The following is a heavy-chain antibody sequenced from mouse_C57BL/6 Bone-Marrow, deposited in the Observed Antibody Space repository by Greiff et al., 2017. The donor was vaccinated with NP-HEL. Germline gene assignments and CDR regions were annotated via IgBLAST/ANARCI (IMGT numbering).Heavy chain of an antibody. CDR1: GYTFTDYE. Sequence: QVQLQQSGAELVRPGASVTLSCKASGYTFTDYEMHWVKQTPVHGLEWIGAIDPETGVTAYNQKFTGKAILTEDKSSSTAYMEIRSLTSEYSAVYYCTRYHYYGSSYYWGQGTTLTVSS. V-gene: IGHV1-15*01. CDR3: TRYHYYGSSYY. J-gene: IGHJ2*01. CDR2: IDPETGVT. D-gene: IGHD1-1*01.